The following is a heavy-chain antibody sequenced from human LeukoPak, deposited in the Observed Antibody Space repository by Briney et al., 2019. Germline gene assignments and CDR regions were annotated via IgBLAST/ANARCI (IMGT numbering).Heavy chain of an antibody. Sequence: ASVKVSCKAFGGTFSSYGISWVRQAPGQGLEWMRRIIPIFGTAYYAQKFQGRVTITTDESTSTAYMELSSLRSEDTAVYYCARGDGYGDNWFDSWGQGTLVTVSS. CDR3: ARGDGYGDNWFDS. V-gene: IGHV1-69*05. J-gene: IGHJ5*01. CDR2: IIPIFGTA. D-gene: IGHD5-24*01. CDR1: GGTFSSYG.